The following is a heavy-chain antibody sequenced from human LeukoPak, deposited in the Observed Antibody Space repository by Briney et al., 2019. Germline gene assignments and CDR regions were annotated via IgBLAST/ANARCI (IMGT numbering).Heavy chain of an antibody. CDR1: GLTFSSYG. V-gene: IGHV3-30*12. Sequence: GGSLRLSCAASGLTFSSYGMHWVRQAPGKGLEWVAVISYDGSNKYYADSVKGRFTISRDNSKNTLYLQMNSLRAEDTAVYYCAAVMGDDWFDPWGQGTLVTVSS. CDR2: ISYDGSNK. CDR3: AAVMGDDWFDP. D-gene: IGHD3-16*01. J-gene: IGHJ5*02.